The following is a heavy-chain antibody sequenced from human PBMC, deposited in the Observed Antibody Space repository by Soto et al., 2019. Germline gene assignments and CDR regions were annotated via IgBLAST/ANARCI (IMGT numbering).Heavy chain of an antibody. J-gene: IGHJ5*02. CDR3: ARAYYDILTGYSNWFDP. Sequence: NPSETLSLTCAVSGGSISSGGYSWSWIRQPPGKGLEWIGYIYHSGSTYYNPSLKSRVTISVDRSKNQFSLKLSSVTAADTAVYYCARAYYDILTGYSNWFDPWGQGALVTVSS. V-gene: IGHV4-30-2*01. CDR2: IYHSGST. CDR1: GGSISSGGYS. D-gene: IGHD3-9*01.